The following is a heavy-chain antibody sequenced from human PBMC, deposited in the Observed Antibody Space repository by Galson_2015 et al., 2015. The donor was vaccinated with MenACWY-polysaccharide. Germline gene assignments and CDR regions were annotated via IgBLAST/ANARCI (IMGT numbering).Heavy chain of an antibody. CDR3: ARRDIYRPTADYLAFDA. D-gene: IGHD5-12*01. CDR1: SGSVSSKDW. J-gene: IGHJ4*02. V-gene: IGHV4-4*02. Sequence: ETLSLTCAVSSGSVSSKDWWTWVREPPGEGMDRIGDVSQRGSNRYNPSLERRLTISVDKSKNQFSRGLGSWAAADTGVYYCARRDIYRPTADYLAFDAWGQGTLITVSS. CDR2: VSQRGSN.